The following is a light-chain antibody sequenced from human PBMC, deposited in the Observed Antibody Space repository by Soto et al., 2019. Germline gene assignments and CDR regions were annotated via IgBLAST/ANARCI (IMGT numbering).Light chain of an antibody. CDR2: DAS. Sequence: DIQMTQSPFTLSASVGDRVTITCRASQSISSWLAWYQQKPGKAPKLLIYDASSLESGVPSRFSGSGSGTEFTLTISSLQPDDFATYYCQQYNSWTFGQGTKVEIK. V-gene: IGKV1-5*01. CDR1: QSISSW. CDR3: QQYNSWT. J-gene: IGKJ1*01.